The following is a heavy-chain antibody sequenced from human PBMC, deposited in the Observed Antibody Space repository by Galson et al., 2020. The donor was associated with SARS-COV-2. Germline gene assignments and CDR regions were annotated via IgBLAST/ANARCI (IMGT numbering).Heavy chain of an antibody. CDR2: IKPDGSEK. Sequence: GESLKISCTASGFPFSGSWMNWVRQAPGKGLEWVANIKPDGSEKYYVDSLKGRFTISRDNAKNSLYLEMNSLRAEDTAVYYCARDSVRGDGYNLDYWGQGTLVTVSS. D-gene: IGHD3-10*01. V-gene: IGHV3-7*04. CDR1: GFPFSGSW. J-gene: IGHJ4*02. CDR3: ARDSVRGDGYNLDY.